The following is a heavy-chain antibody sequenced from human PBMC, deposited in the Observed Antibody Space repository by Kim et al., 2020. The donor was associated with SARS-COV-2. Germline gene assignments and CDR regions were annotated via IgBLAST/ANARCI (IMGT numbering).Heavy chain of an antibody. D-gene: IGHD2-15*01. V-gene: IGHV4-34*01. J-gene: IGHJ4*02. CDR2: INHSGST. CDR3: ARGLGGSFDY. CDR1: GGSFSGYY. Sequence: SQTLSLTCAVYGGSFSGYYWSWIRQPPGKGLEWIGEINHSGSTNYNPSLKSRVTISVDTSKNQFSLKLSSVTAADTAVYYCARGLGGSFDYWGQGTLVTVSS.